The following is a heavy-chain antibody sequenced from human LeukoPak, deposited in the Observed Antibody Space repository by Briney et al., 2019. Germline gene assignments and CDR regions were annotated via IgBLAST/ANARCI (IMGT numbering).Heavy chain of an antibody. D-gene: IGHD4-17*01. CDR3: AKNFYGDYNVFFDY. CDR1: GFTFSNYV. CDR2: LSGSGGST. V-gene: IGHV3-23*01. J-gene: IGHJ4*02. Sequence: GGSLRLSCAASGFTFSNYVMGWVRQAPGKGLEWVSALSGSGGSTYYADSVKGRFTISRDNSKNTLYLQMNSLRAEDTAVYFCAKNFYGDYNVFFDYWGQGTLVTVSS.